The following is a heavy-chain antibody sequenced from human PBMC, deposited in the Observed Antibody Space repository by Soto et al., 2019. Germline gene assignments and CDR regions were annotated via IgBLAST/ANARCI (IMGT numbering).Heavy chain of an antibody. J-gene: IGHJ5*02. CDR1: GFTFDSHG. Sequence: QVQLVESGGGAVQPGRSLRLSCAASGFTFDSHGMHWVRQAPGKGLEWVAVISSDGNNKYYADSVKGRFISSGDNFNNILYLQMRGLRAEDTAVYYCAKDLLPSTVTAWGSWGQGTLVTVSS. V-gene: IGHV3-30*18. CDR2: ISSDGNNK. D-gene: IGHD4-17*01. CDR3: AKDLLPSTVTAWGS.